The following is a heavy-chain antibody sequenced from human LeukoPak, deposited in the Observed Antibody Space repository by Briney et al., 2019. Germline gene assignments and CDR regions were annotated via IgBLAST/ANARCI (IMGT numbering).Heavy chain of an antibody. J-gene: IGHJ6*02. CDR2: IYYSGST. CDR3: ARERMSGMDV. CDR1: GGSINSYY. V-gene: IGHV4-59*01. D-gene: IGHD2-8*01. Sequence: SQTLSLTCTVSGGSINSYYWSWIRQPPGKGLEWIGYIYYSGSTNYNPSLKSRVTISVDTSKSQFSLKLSSVTAADTAVYYCARERMSGMDVWGQGTTVTVSS.